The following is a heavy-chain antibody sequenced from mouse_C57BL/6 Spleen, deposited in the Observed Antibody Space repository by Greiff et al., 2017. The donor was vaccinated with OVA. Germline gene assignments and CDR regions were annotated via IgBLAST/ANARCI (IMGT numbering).Heavy chain of an antibody. CDR3: ARGGWLLRGGDAMDY. CDR2: INPNNGGT. V-gene: IGHV1-18*01. D-gene: IGHD2-3*01. CDR1: GYTFTDYN. Sequence: VQLKQSGPELVKPGASVKIPCKASGYTFTDYNMDWVKQSHGKSLAWIGDINPNNGGTIYNQKFKGKATLTVDKSSSTAYMELRSLTSEDTAVYYCARGGWLLRGGDAMDYWGQGTSVTVSS. J-gene: IGHJ4*01.